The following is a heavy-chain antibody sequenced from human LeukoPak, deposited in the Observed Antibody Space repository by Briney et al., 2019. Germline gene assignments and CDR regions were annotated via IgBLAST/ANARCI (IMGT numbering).Heavy chain of an antibody. CDR2: IYYSGST. J-gene: IGHJ4*02. V-gene: IGHV4-31*03. Sequence: SQTLSLTCTVSGGSISSGGYSWSWIRQHPGKGLEWIGYIYYSGSTYYNPSLKSRVTISVDTSKNQFSLKLSSVTAADTAVYYCARDSSGYYGYFDYWGQGTLVTVSS. D-gene: IGHD3-22*01. CDR3: ARDSSGYYGYFDY. CDR1: GGSISSGGYS.